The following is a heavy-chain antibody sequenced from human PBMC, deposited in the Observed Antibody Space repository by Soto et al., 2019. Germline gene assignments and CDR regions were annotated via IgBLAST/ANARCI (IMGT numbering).Heavy chain of an antibody. CDR2: IVVGSGNT. J-gene: IGHJ6*02. CDR1: GFTFTSSA. Sequence: ASVKVSCKASGFTFTSSAVQWVRQARGQRLEWIGWIVVGSGNTGYAQKFQGRVTMTRNTSISTAYMELSSLRSEDTAVYYCARGVMDLEWAGYYYGMDVWGQGTTVTVSS. D-gene: IGHD3-3*01. CDR3: ARGVMDLEWAGYYYGMDV. V-gene: IGHV1-58*01.